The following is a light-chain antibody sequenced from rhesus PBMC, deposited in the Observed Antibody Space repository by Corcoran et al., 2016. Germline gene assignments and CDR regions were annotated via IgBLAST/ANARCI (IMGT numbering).Light chain of an antibody. J-gene: IGKJ4*01. CDR1: QGISNW. CDR3: QQHDNSPLT. Sequence: DIQMTQSPSSLSASVGDRVTITCRASQGISNWLAWYQQKQGKAPKLLLYRASNLETGVPSRVSGSGSGTYFTLTISILQPEDIATYDCQQHDNSPLTFGGGTKVELK. CDR2: RAS. V-gene: IGKV1-69*01.